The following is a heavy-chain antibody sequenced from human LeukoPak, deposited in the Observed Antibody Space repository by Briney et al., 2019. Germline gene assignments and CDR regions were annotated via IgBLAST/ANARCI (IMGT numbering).Heavy chain of an antibody. D-gene: IGHD1-26*01. CDR3: ARTGKVGATDY. Sequence: KPSETLSLTCTVSGGSISSYCWSWIRQPPGKGLEWIGYIYYSGSTNYNPSLKSRVTISVDTSKNQFSLKLSSVTAADTAVYYCARTGKVGATDYWGQGTLVTVSS. V-gene: IGHV4-59*01. J-gene: IGHJ4*02. CDR2: IYYSGST. CDR1: GGSISSYC.